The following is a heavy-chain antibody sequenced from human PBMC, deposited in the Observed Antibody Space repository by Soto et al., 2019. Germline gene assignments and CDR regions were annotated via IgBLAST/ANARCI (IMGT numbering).Heavy chain of an antibody. V-gene: IGHV1-18*01. CDR3: ARGGPTSADYYYGMDV. CDR2: ISAYNGNT. D-gene: IGHD3-10*01. CDR1: GYTFSNDG. J-gene: IGHJ6*02. Sequence: QVQLVQSGAEVRRPGASVKVSCKASGYTFSNDGINWVRQAPGQGLEWMGWISAYNGNTEYAQNFQGRVTMTTDTSTSTAYRELRSLRSDDTAGYSCARGGPTSADYYYGMDVWGLGTTVTVSS.